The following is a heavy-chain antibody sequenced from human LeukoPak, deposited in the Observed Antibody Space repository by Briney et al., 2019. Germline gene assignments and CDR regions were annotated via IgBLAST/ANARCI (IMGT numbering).Heavy chain of an antibody. D-gene: IGHD5-18*01. CDR2: ISYDGSNK. CDR3: AKEARGYSYGGALDY. Sequence: GSLRLSCAASGFTFSNFGMHWVRQAPGKGLEWVAVISYDGSNKYYADSVKGRFTISRDNSKNTLYLQMNSLRAEDTAVYYCAKEARGYSYGGALDYWGQGTLVTVSS. V-gene: IGHV3-30*18. J-gene: IGHJ4*02. CDR1: GFTFSNFG.